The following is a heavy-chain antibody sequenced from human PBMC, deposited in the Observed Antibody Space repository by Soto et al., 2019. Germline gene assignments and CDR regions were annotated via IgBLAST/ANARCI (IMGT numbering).Heavy chain of an antibody. CDR3: ARTYSYDSSGFLYYFDY. Sequence: PSETLSLTCTVSGGSITSPSWWTWVRQPPGKGLEWIAEVYHAGSINYNPSLKSRVTILVDKSKNQFSLKLSSVTAADTAVYYCARTYSYDSSGFLYYFDYWGQGTLVTVSS. J-gene: IGHJ4*02. D-gene: IGHD3-22*01. CDR2: VYHAGSI. V-gene: IGHV4-4*02. CDR1: GGSITSPSW.